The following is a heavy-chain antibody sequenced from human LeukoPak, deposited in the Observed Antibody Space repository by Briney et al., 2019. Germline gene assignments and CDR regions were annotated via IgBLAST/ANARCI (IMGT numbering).Heavy chain of an antibody. J-gene: IGHJ4*02. CDR2: MNPNSGNT. D-gene: IGHD1-14*01. Sequence: ASVKVSCKASGHTFTSYDINWGRQATGQGLEWMGWMNPNSGNTGYAQKFQGGITMTRNTSISTAYMELSSLRSEDTAVYYCASGGPSYTSYWGQGTLVTVSS. CDR1: GHTFTSYD. V-gene: IGHV1-8*01. CDR3: ASGGPSYTSY.